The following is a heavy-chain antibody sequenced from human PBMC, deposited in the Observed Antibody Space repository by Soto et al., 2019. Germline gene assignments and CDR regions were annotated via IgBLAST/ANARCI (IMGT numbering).Heavy chain of an antibody. J-gene: IGHJ1*01. CDR3: ARASPIVRGGDPPEYFQY. Sequence: QVQLVQSGAEVKKSGASVKVSCQGSGYTFSNYVIHWLRQAPGQGLEWMCWINGGNGNTKYSQKFQDRVTMTRDTSARTAYMELSSLRSEDTAVYYCARASPIVRGGDPPEYFQYWGQGTLVTVSS. D-gene: IGHD2-21*02. CDR1: GYTFSNYV. V-gene: IGHV1-3*01. CDR2: INGGNGNT.